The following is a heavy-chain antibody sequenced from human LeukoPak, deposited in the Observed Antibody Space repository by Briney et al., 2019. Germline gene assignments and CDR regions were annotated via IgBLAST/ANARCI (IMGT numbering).Heavy chain of an antibody. CDR3: ASSFAAGADY. Sequence: GGSLRLSCAASGFTFSSYEMNWVRQAPGKGLEWVSYISSSGSTVYYADSVKGRFTISRDNAKNSLYLQMNSLRAEDTAVYYCASSFAAGADYWGQGTLVTVSS. D-gene: IGHD6-13*01. CDR1: GFTFSSYE. CDR2: ISSSGSTV. J-gene: IGHJ4*02. V-gene: IGHV3-48*03.